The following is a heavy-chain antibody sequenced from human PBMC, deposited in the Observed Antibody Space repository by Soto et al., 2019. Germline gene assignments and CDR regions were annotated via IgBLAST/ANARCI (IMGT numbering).Heavy chain of an antibody. CDR1: GGSISSSSYY. V-gene: IGHV4-39*01. D-gene: IGHD3-3*01. J-gene: IGHJ4*02. CDR2: IYYSGST. Sequence: QLQLQESGPGLVKPSETLSLTCTVSGGSISSSSYYWGWIRQPPGKGLEWIGSIYYSGSTYYNPSLKSRVTISVDTSKNQFSLKLSSVTAADTAVYYCATLSRFLYYFDYWGQGTLVTVSS. CDR3: ATLSRFLYYFDY.